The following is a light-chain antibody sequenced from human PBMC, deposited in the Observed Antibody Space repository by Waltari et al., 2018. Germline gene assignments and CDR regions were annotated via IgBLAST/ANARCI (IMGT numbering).Light chain of an antibody. V-gene: IGLV2-8*01. Sequence: QSALTQPPSASGSPGQSVTISCTGTSGDVGGYNYVSWYQHHPGTAPKVLIYEVSKRPAGVPERFSGSKSGNTASLTVSGLQGEDEADYYCVSYAAGSNYVFGTGTKVTVL. CDR2: EVS. CDR3: VSYAAGSNYV. J-gene: IGLJ1*01. CDR1: SGDVGGYNY.